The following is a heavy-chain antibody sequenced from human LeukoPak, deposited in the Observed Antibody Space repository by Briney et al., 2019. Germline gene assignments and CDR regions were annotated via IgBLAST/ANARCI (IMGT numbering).Heavy chain of an antibody. D-gene: IGHD6-13*01. CDR2: ISAYNGNT. CDR3: ARGELSSSSPYSY. J-gene: IGHJ4*02. CDR1: GYTFTSYG. V-gene: IGHV1-18*01. Sequence: ASVKVSCKASGYTFTSYGISWVRQAPGQGLEWMGWISAYNGNTNYAQKFQGRVTITRNTSISTAYMELSSLRSEDTAVYYCARGELSSSSPYSYWGQGTLVTVSS.